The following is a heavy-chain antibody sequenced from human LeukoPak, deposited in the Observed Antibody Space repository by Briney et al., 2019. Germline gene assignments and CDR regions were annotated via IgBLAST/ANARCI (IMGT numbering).Heavy chain of an antibody. CDR3: ARRRHLTSGSFDY. V-gene: IGHV4-59*01. Sequence: PSETLSLICNVSVGSISNYYWSWIRQSPWKGLEWIGYISYSGSTNYNPSLKSRVSISVDTSKNHFSLKLTSVTAADTAVYYCARRRHLTSGSFDYWGQGTLVTVSS. CDR1: VGSISNYY. J-gene: IGHJ4*02. CDR2: ISYSGST. D-gene: IGHD3-10*01.